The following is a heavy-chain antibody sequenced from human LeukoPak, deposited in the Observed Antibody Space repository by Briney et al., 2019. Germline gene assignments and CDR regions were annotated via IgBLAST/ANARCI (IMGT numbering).Heavy chain of an antibody. CDR3: ARVPYCSGGSCNYYYYYGMDV. CDR2: INHSGST. V-gene: IGHV4-34*01. J-gene: IGHJ6*02. D-gene: IGHD2-15*01. Sequence: PSETLSLTCAVYGGSFSGYYWSWIRQPPGKGLEWIGEINHSGSTNYNPSLKSRVTISVDTSKNQFSLKLSSVTAADTAVYYCARVPYCSGGSCNYYYYYGMDVWGQGTTATVSS. CDR1: GGSFSGYY.